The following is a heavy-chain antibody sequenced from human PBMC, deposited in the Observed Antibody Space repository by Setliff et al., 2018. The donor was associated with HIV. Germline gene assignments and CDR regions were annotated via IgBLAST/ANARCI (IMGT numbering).Heavy chain of an antibody. J-gene: IGHJ4*02. CDR3: ARGSHGTSWTDY. V-gene: IGHV4-39*07. CDR1: GGSISTSNYY. D-gene: IGHD6-13*01. CDR2: IYYSGTT. Sequence: SETLSLTCTVSGGSISTSNYYWGWVRQPPGKGLEWVGSIYYSGTTYYNPSLKSRVTMSVDTSTSRLSLKVHSVTAADTAMYYCARGSHGTSWTDYWGQGTLVTVSS.